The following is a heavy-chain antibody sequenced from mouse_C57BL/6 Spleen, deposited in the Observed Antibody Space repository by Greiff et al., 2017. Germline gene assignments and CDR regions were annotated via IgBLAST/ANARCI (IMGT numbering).Heavy chain of an antibody. V-gene: IGHV3-1*01. J-gene: IGHJ3*01. Sequence: DVKLQESGPGMVKPSQSLSLTCTVTGYSITSGYDWHWIRHFPGNKLEWMGYISYSGSTNYNPSLKSRISITHDTSKNHFFLKLNSVTTEDTATYYCARDSSGYVFAYWGQGTLVTVSA. D-gene: IGHD3-2*02. CDR1: GYSITSGYD. CDR3: ARDSSGYVFAY. CDR2: ISYSGST.